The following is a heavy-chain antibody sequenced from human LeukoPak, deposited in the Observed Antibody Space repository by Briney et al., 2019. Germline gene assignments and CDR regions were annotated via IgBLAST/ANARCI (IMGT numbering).Heavy chain of an antibody. V-gene: IGHV4-39*01. D-gene: IGHD1-26*01. CDR3: ARHEELLRNFDY. CDR1: GGSISSSSYY. J-gene: IGHJ4*02. Sequence: SETLSLTCTVSGGSISSSSYYWGWIRQPPGKGLEWIGSIYYSGSTYYNPSLESRVTISVDTSKNQFSLKLSSVTAADTAVYYCARHEELLRNFDYWGQGTLVTVSS. CDR2: IYYSGST.